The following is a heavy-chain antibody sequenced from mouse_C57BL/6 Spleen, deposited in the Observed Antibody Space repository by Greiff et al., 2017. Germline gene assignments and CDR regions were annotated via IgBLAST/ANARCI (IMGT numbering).Heavy chain of an antibody. J-gene: IGHJ1*03. CDR2: IRSKSSNYAT. V-gene: IGHV10-3*01. CDR3: VRADDGYYVWYFDV. Sequence: EVQLVESGGGLVQPKGSLKLSCAASGFTFNTYAMHWVRQAPGKGLEWVARIRSKSSNYATYYADSVKDRFTISRDDSQSMLYLQMNNLKTEDTAMYYCVRADDGYYVWYFDVWGTGTTVTVSS. CDR1: GFTFNTYA. D-gene: IGHD2-3*01.